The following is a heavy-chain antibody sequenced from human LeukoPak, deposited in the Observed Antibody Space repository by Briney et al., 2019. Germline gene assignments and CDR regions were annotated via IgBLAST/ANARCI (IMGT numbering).Heavy chain of an antibody. CDR1: GYSFSSYW. J-gene: IGHJ4*02. Sequence: GESLNISCKGSGYSFSSYWISWVRQMPGKGREWIGIIYPGDSDTRYTPSIQGQVTTPADKSIRTAYPQCSSLKAADTAIYCSARLVGGCSGSSCQLDYWGQGTLVTVSS. CDR3: ARLVGGCSGSSCQLDY. D-gene: IGHD2-15*01. CDR2: IYPGDSDT. V-gene: IGHV5-51*01.